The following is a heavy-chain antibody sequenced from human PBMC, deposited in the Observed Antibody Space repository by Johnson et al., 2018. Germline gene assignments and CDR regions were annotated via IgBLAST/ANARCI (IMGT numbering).Heavy chain of an antibody. CDR2: IKQDGSEK. V-gene: IGHV3-7*01. CDR1: GFTFSSYW. Sequence: VQLVQSGGGLVQPGGSXRLSCAASGFTFSSYWMSWVRQAPGKGLEWVANIKQDGSEKYYVDSVKGRCTISRDKAKNSLYLQMNSLRAEDTAVYYCGRPSVSADPVGMDVWGQGTTVTVSS. CDR3: GRPSVSADPVGMDV. J-gene: IGHJ6*02. D-gene: IGHD1-26*01.